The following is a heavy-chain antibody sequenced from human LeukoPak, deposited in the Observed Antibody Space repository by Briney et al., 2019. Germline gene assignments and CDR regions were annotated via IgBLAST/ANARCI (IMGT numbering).Heavy chain of an antibody. CDR2: ISGTGDST. V-gene: IGHV3-23*01. D-gene: IGHD5-12*01. J-gene: IGHJ4*02. Sequence: GGSLRLSCAASGFTFDDYAMHWVRQAPGKGLEWVSGISGTGDSTYYADSVKGRFTISRDNSKNTLYLQMNSLRAEDTAVYYCAKIRKATENDYWGQGTLVTVSS. CDR3: AKIRKATENDY. CDR1: GFTFDDYA.